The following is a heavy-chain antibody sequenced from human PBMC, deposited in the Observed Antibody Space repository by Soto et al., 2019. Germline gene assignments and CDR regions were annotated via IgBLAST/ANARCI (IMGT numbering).Heavy chain of an antibody. CDR1: GYTFTSYY. J-gene: IGHJ6*02. CDR3: ARDPIYSNYVYYYGMDV. CDR2: INPSGGST. V-gene: IGHV1-46*01. D-gene: IGHD4-4*01. Sequence: ASVKVSCKASGYTFTSYYMHWVRQAPGQGLEWMGIINPSGGSTSYAQKFQGRVTVTRDTSTSTVYMELSSLRSEDTAVYYCARDPIYSNYVYYYGMDVWGQGTTVTVSS.